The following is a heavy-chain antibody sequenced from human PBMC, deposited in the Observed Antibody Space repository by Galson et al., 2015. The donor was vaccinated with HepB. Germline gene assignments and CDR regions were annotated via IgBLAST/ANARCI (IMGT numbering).Heavy chain of an antibody. J-gene: IGHJ5*02. CDR2: ISGSGGST. CDR1: GFTFSSYA. Sequence: SLRLSCAASGFTFSSYAMSWVRQAPGKGLEWVSAISGSGGSTYYADSVKGRFTISRDNSKNTLYLQMNSLRAEDTAVYYCAKDFLRPVIVGATGAVWFDPWGQGTLVTVSS. CDR3: AKDFLRPVIVGATGAVWFDP. D-gene: IGHD1-26*01. V-gene: IGHV3-23*01.